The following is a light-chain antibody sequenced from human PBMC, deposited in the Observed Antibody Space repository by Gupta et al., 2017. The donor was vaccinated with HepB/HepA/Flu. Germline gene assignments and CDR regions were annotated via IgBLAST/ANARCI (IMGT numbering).Light chain of an antibody. Sequence: EIVLTPPLCTLSTSPEARAILCCRASKSVSSSFLAWYQQKPAQAPRLLLYGASSRATGIPDRFSGSGSGTDFTLTIIKLEPEDFAVYYCKQYGSLPKTFGQGTKVEIK. CDR3: KQYGSLPKT. V-gene: IGKV3-20*01. CDR1: KSVSSSF. CDR2: GAS. J-gene: IGKJ1*01.